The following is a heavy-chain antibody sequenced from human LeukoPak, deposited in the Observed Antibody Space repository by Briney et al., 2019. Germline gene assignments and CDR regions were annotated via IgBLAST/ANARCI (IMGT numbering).Heavy chain of an antibody. V-gene: IGHV5-51*07. J-gene: IGHJ4*02. Sequence: GESLKISCKGSGYSFTSYWIGWVQQMPGKGLEWMGIIYPGDSDTRYSPSFQGQVTISADKSISTAYLQWSSLKASDTAMYYCARHGVITSRIAARILDYWGQGTLVTVSS. CDR1: GYSFTSYW. D-gene: IGHD6-6*01. CDR2: IYPGDSDT. CDR3: ARHGVITSRIAARILDY.